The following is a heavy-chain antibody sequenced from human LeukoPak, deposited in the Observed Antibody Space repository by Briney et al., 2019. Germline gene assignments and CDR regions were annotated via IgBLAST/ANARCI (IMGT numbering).Heavy chain of an antibody. CDR1: GVVFSTYW. J-gene: IGHJ4*02. Sequence: GGSLRLSCAASGVVFSTYWLSWVREAPGKGLGWVANINLDVTEENYVDSSLKGRFTISRDNAKNSLYLQMTSLRVEDTAVYYCASGRHDFLHWGEGTLVTVSS. D-gene: IGHD3/OR15-3a*01. CDR2: INLDVTEE. V-gene: IGHV3-7*01. CDR3: ASGRHDFLH.